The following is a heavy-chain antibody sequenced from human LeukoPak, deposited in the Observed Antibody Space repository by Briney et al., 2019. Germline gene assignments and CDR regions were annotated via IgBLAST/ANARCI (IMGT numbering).Heavy chain of an antibody. CDR1: GGTFSSYP. CDR3: ARGVLGGYDYYFDY. CDR2: IIPILGMA. V-gene: IGHV1-69*04. D-gene: IGHD5-12*01. Sequence: GASVKVSCKASGGTFSSYPISWVRQAPGQGLAWMGRIIPILGMANYAQKFQGRVTITADKSTSTAYMELSSLRSEDTAVYYCARGVLGGYDYYFDYWGQGTLVTVSS. J-gene: IGHJ4*02.